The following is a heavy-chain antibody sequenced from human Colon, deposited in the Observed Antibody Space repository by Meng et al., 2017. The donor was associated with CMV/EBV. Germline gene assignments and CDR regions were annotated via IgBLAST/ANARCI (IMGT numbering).Heavy chain of an antibody. CDR1: GLTVSGNY. J-gene: IGHJ6*02. CDR3: AKALAAGLLMICLKNHGYGMDV. CDR2: IYSGDST. Sequence: GGSLRLSCAAAGLTVSGNYMSWVRQAPGKGLEWVSLIYSGDSTKPADSVKGRFTVTSDNSTSTLYLQMNSLRPEDTAVYYCAKALAAGLLMICLKNHGYGMDVWGQGTTVTVSS. D-gene: IGHD3/OR15-3a*01. V-gene: IGHV3-66*02.